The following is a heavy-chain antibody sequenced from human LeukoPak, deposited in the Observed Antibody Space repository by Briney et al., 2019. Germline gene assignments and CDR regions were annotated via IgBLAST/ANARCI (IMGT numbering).Heavy chain of an antibody. CDR3: ARKGEYSSGSYTFDY. Sequence: ASVKVSCKASGGTFSSYAISWVRQAPGQGLEWMGGIIPIFGTANYAQKFQGRVTITADESTSTAYMELSSLRSEDTAVYYCARKGEYSSGSYTFDYWGQGTLVTVSS. D-gene: IGHD6-19*01. CDR1: GGTFSSYA. V-gene: IGHV1-69*13. CDR2: IIPIFGTA. J-gene: IGHJ4*02.